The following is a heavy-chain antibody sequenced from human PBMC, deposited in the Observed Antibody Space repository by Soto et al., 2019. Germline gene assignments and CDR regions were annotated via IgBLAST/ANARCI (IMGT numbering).Heavy chain of an antibody. CDR1: GFTFSSYD. V-gene: IGHV3-13*01. J-gene: IGHJ6*02. CDR3: AREGKLEYSSSSGGMDV. Sequence: PGGSLRLSCAASGFTFSSYDMHWVRQATGKGLERVSAIGTAGDTYYPGSVKGRFTISRENAKNSLYLQMNSLRAGDTAVYYCAREGKLEYSSSSGGMDVWGQGTTVTVSS. D-gene: IGHD6-6*01. CDR2: IGTAGDT.